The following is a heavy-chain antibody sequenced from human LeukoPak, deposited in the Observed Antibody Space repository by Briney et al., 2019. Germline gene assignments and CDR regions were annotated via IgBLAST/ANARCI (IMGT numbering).Heavy chain of an antibody. CDR2: IIPIFGTA. CDR1: GGTFSSYA. J-gene: IGHJ4*02. D-gene: IGHD3-22*01. V-gene: IGHV1-69*13. Sequence: ASVKVSCKASGGTFSSYAISWVRQAPGQGLEWMGGIIPIFGTANYAQKFQGRVTITADESMSTAYMELSSLRSEDTAVYYCARGGYSEAYYYDSSGYYSWSKFDYWGQGTLVTVSS. CDR3: ARGGYSEAYYYDSSGYYSWSKFDY.